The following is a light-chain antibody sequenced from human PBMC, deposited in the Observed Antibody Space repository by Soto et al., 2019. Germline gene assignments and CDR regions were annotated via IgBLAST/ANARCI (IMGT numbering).Light chain of an antibody. CDR1: SSDVGDYHY. Sequence: QSALTQPRSVSGSPGQSVTISCTGTSSDVGDYHYVSWYQHHPGKAPKLMIYDVTKRPSGVPYRFSGSKSGNTASLTISGLQAADEADYYCCSYAGSYTWVFGGGTKVTVL. CDR2: DVT. CDR3: CSYAGSYTWV. J-gene: IGLJ3*02. V-gene: IGLV2-11*01.